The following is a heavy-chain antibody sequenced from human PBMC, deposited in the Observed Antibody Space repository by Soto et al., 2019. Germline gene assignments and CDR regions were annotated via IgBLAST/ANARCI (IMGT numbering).Heavy chain of an antibody. J-gene: IGHJ6*02. D-gene: IGHD5-12*01. V-gene: IGHV4-31*03. Sequence: QVQLQESGPGLVKPSQTLSLTCTVSGGSISTRDYFWGWVRQHPGKGLEWIGYIFYSGSTYYNPSLQSRLTISVATSKNQFSLRLASVTAADTAVYYCARDSTMTSTWRGLAVWGQGTTVTVSS. CDR2: IFYSGST. CDR3: ARDSTMTSTWRGLAV. CDR1: GGSISTRDYF.